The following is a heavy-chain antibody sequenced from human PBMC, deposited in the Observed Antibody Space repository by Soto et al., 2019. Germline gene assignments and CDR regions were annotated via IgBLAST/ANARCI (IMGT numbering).Heavy chain of an antibody. Sequence: PGGSLRLSCAASGFTFSSYAMSWVRQAPGKGLEWVSAISGSGGSTYYADSVRGRFTISRDNSKNTLYLQMNSLRAEDTAVYYCAKSRVQLWLTDAFDIWGQGTMVTVSS. J-gene: IGHJ3*02. CDR1: GFTFSSYA. V-gene: IGHV3-23*01. CDR3: AKSRVQLWLTDAFDI. CDR2: ISGSGGST. D-gene: IGHD5-18*01.